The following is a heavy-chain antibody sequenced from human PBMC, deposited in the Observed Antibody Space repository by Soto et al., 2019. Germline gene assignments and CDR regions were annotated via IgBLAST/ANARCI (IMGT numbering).Heavy chain of an antibody. CDR3: AKDTREIVVVPAAMMYYYGMDV. J-gene: IGHJ6*02. V-gene: IGHV3-30*18. Sequence: QVQLVESGGGVVQPGRSLRLSCAASGFTFSSYGMNWVRQAPGKGLEWVAVISYDGSNKYYADSVKGRFTISRDNSKNTLYLQMNSLRAEDTAVYYCAKDTREIVVVPAAMMYYYGMDVWGQGTTVTVSS. D-gene: IGHD2-2*01. CDR2: ISYDGSNK. CDR1: GFTFSSYG.